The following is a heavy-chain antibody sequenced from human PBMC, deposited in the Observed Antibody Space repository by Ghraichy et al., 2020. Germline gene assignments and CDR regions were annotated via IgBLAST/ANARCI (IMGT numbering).Heavy chain of an antibody. Sequence: ASVKVSCKASGYTFTSYAIHWVRQAPGQRLEWMGWINAGNGNTKYSQKFQGRVTITRDTSASTAYMELSSLRSEDTAVYYCARCSSTTCLNYGMDVWGQGTTVTVSS. D-gene: IGHD2-2*01. CDR2: INAGNGNT. J-gene: IGHJ6*02. CDR1: GYTFTSYA. CDR3: ARCSSTTCLNYGMDV. V-gene: IGHV1-3*01.